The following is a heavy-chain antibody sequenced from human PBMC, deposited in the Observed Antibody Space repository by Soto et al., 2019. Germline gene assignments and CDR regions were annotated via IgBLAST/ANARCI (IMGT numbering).Heavy chain of an antibody. Sequence: QVQLVESGGGVVQPGGSLRLSCAAFGLTCNSYAMHWVRQSPGKGLEWVAVIWYDGSKTNCADSVRGRCTTSRDNPKNTLYLQMTSLRAEDPAVYFCARAYGWGGYWIDDWGQGTLVTVSS. CDR3: ARAYGWGGYWIDD. CDR1: GLTCNSYA. V-gene: IGHV3-33*01. D-gene: IGHD3-10*01. CDR2: IWYDGSKT. J-gene: IGHJ4*02.